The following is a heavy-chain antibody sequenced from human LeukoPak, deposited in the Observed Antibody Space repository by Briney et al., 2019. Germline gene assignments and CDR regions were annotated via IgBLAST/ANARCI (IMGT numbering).Heavy chain of an antibody. CDR1: GFTLSSYS. V-gene: IGHV3-21*01. Sequence: PGGSLRLSCVASGFTLSSYSMNWVRQAPGKGLEWVSSITSGSSYRFYADSVKGRFTISRDNAKNSLYLQMNSLRAEDTAVYYCARDPYSGSYGNYYYYFMDVWGKGTTVTISS. J-gene: IGHJ6*03. CDR2: ITSGSSYR. D-gene: IGHD1-26*01. CDR3: ARDPYSGSYGNYYYYFMDV.